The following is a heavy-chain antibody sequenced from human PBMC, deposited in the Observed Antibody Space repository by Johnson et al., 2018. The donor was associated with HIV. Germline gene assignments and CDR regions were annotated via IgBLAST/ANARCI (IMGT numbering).Heavy chain of an antibody. J-gene: IGHJ3*02. CDR2: IRYDGSNK. D-gene: IGHD1-26*01. CDR1: GFTFSSYG. Sequence: VQLVESGGGVVQPGGSLRLSCAASGFTFSSYGMHWVRQAPGKGLEWVAFIRYDGSNKYYADSVKGRFTISRDNSKNTLYLQMHSLRAEDTAVYYCAKDLGDAVGTTHDAFDIWGQGTTVTVSS. V-gene: IGHV3-30*02. CDR3: AKDLGDAVGTTHDAFDI.